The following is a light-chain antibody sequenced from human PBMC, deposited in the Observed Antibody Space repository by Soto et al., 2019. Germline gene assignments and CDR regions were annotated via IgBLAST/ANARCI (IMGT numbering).Light chain of an antibody. V-gene: IGKV3-11*01. Sequence: EIVLTQSPATLSLSPGEGATLSCRASQSVSSYLAWYQQKPGQAPRLLIYDASNRATGIPARFSGSGSGTNFTLSFSCLLSEDFAVYYCQQRSNWPVTFGLGTK. CDR1: QSVSSY. CDR2: DAS. CDR3: QQRSNWPVT. J-gene: IGKJ1*01.